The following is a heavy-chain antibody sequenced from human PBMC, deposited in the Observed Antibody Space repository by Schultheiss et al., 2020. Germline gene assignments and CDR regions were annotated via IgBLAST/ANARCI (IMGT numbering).Heavy chain of an antibody. CDR1: GGSFSGYY. CDR3: AGGVVRGVIITFFDY. V-gene: IGHV4-34*01. J-gene: IGHJ4*02. CDR2: INHSGST. D-gene: IGHD3-10*01. Sequence: SETLSLTCAVYGGSFSGYYWSWIRQPPGKGLEWIGEINHSGSTNYNPSLKSRVTISVDTSKNQFSLKLSSVTAADTAVYYCAGGVVRGVIITFFDYWGQGTLVTVSS.